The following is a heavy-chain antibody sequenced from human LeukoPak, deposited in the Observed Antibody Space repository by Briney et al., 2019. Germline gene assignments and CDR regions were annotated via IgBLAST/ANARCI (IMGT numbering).Heavy chain of an antibody. CDR2: IYHTGST. J-gene: IGHJ4*02. Sequence: SETLSLTCTVSGGSIRNYYWSWIRQPPGKGLEWLGYIYHTGSTSHNPSLKSRVIMSVETSQNQFSLKVFSVTAADTAVYYCAREDSGYDYSPFYYWGQGILVTVSS. V-gene: IGHV4-59*01. D-gene: IGHD5-12*01. CDR3: AREDSGYDYSPFYY. CDR1: GGSIRNYY.